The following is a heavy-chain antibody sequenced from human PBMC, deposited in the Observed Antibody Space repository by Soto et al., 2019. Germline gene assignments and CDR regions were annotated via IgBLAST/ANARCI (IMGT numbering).Heavy chain of an antibody. CDR3: ARGGQDFWSGPFDY. CDR2: IDNSGST. CDR1: GGSISNYF. J-gene: IGHJ4*02. Sequence: QGQLQESGPGLVKPSETLSLTCTVSGGSISNYFCNWIRQPAGKGLEWIGRIDNSGSTNYNPSLKSRITMSADTSSNQFSLKLNSVTAADTAVYYCARGGQDFWSGPFDYWGQGALVTVSS. D-gene: IGHD3-3*01. V-gene: IGHV4-4*07.